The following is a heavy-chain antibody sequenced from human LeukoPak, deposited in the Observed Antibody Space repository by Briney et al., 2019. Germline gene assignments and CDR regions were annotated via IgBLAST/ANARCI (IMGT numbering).Heavy chain of an antibody. J-gene: IGHJ4*02. CDR2: ITGSGGST. D-gene: IGHD4-23*01. CDR3: AKTTGNGHWLIEY. CDR1: GFTFSNFA. Sequence: GGSLRLSCAASGFTFSNFAMSWVRQAPGKGLEWVSAITGSGGSTYYADSVKGRFTISRDNSKNTLYLQMTSLRAEDTAVYYCAKTTGNGHWLIEYWGQGTLVTVSS. V-gene: IGHV3-23*01.